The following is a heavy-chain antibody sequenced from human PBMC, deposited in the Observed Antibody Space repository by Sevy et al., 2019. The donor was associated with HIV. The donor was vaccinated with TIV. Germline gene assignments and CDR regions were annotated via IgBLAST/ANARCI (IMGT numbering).Heavy chain of an antibody. CDR2: TNHSGST. V-gene: IGHV4-34*01. J-gene: IGHJ4*02. Sequence: SETLSLTCAVYGGSFSGYYWSWIRQPPGKGLEWIGETNHSGSTNYNPSLKSRVTISVDTSKNQFSLKLSSVTAADTAVYYCARVVAGYSSSWYGRNFDYWGQGTLVTVSS. CDR1: GGSFSGYY. D-gene: IGHD6-13*01. CDR3: ARVVAGYSSSWYGRNFDY.